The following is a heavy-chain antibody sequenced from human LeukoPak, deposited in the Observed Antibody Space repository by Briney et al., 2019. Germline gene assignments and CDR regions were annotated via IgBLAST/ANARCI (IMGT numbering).Heavy chain of an antibody. V-gene: IGHV6-1*01. CDR1: GDSVSSNSAA. D-gene: IGHD6-6*01. CDR3: ARGEGYSSSSSYDY. Sequence: PSQTLSLTCAISGDSVSSNSAAWNWIRQSPSRGLEWLGRTYYRSKWYNDYAVSVKSRITINPDTSKNQFPLQLNSVTPEDTAVYYCARGEGYSSSSSYDYWGQGTLVTVSS. J-gene: IGHJ4*02. CDR2: TYYRSKWYN.